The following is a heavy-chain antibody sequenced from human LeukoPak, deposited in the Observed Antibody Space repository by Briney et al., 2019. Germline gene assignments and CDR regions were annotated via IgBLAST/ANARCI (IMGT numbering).Heavy chain of an antibody. CDR2: IIPILGIA. D-gene: IGHD3-10*01. V-gene: IGHV1-69*04. CDR3: ARAHYYGSGSYYKGGFDP. Sequence: SVKVSCKASGYTFTSYDINWVRQAPGQGLEWMGRIIPILGIANYAQKFQGRVTITADKSTSTAYMELSSLRSEDTAVYYCARAHYYGSGSYYKGGFDPWGQGTLVTVSS. J-gene: IGHJ5*02. CDR1: GYTFTSYD.